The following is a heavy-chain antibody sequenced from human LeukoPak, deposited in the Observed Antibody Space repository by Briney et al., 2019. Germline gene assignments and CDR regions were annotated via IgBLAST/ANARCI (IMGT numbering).Heavy chain of an antibody. V-gene: IGHV1-2*02. CDR1: GYTFTGYY. Sequence: GASVKVSCKASGYTFTGYYMHWVRQAPGQGLEWMGWINPNSGGTNYAQKFQGRVTMTRDTSISTAYMELSSLRSEDTAVYYCARTYYDFWSGKADAFDIWGQGTMVTVSS. J-gene: IGHJ3*02. CDR2: INPNSGGT. D-gene: IGHD3-3*01. CDR3: ARTYYDFWSGKADAFDI.